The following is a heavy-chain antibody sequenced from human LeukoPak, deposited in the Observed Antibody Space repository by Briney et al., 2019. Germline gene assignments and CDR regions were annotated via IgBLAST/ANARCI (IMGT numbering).Heavy chain of an antibody. Sequence: GGSLRLSCAASGFTFSSFALSWVRQAPGKGLEWVSSISGSGGSTSYADSVKGRFTTSRDNAKNSLYLQMNSLRAEDTAVYYCARAQYYDSTTAGGMDVWGQGTTVTVSS. CDR2: ISGSGGST. CDR1: GFTFSSFA. J-gene: IGHJ6*02. CDR3: ARAQYYDSTTAGGMDV. D-gene: IGHD3-22*01. V-gene: IGHV3-23*01.